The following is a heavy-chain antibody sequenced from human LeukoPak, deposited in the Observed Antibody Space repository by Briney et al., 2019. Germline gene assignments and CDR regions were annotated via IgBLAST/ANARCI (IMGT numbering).Heavy chain of an antibody. CDR3: AKGKQQWWTFDALDI. CDR2: ISYDGGKK. J-gene: IGHJ3*02. D-gene: IGHD5-18*01. CDR1: GFTFSTYG. V-gene: IGHV3-30*18. Sequence: GGSLRLSCEAAGFTFSTYGMHWVRQAPGKGLEWVALISYDGGKKYYADSVKGRFTISRVNSKNTLYLQTNSLIPDDTAVYYCAKGKQQWWTFDALDIWGQGTTVTVSS.